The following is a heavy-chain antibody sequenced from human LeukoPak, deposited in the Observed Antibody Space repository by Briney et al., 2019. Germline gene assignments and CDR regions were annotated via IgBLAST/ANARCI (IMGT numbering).Heavy chain of an antibody. V-gene: IGHV5-51*01. CDR1: GYRFATYW. D-gene: IGHD1-26*01. CDR3: ARLPGVGTYSYFDY. CDR2: IYPGDSDT. J-gene: IGHJ4*02. Sequence: GESLKISCEGSGYRFATYWIGWVRQMPGKGLGWMGIIYPGDSDTRYSPSFQGQVTISVDKSISTAYLQWSSLKASDTAMYYCARLPGVGTYSYFDYWGQGALVSVSS.